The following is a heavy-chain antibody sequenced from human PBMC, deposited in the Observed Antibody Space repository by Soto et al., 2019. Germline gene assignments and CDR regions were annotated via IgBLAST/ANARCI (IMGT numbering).Heavy chain of an antibody. V-gene: IGHV3-33*01. CDR3: ARDGRWDYYYYGMDV. CDR2: IWYDGSNK. J-gene: IGHJ6*02. Sequence: QVQLVESGGGVVQPGRSLRLSCAASGFTFSSYGMHWVRQAPGKGLEWVAVIWYDGSNKYYADSVKGRFTISRDNSKNTLYLQMNSLRAEDTAVYYCARDGRWDYYYYGMDVWGQGTTVTVSS. CDR1: GFTFSSYG. D-gene: IGHD1-26*01.